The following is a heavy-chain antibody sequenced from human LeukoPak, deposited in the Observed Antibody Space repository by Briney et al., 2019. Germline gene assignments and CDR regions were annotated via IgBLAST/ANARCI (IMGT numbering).Heavy chain of an antibody. V-gene: IGHV1-18*01. Sequence: ASVKVSCKASGYTFINSGITWVRQAPGQGLEGMGWISAYKGKTDYAQKFQGRVTMTTDTPPTTAYMHLTSLSSADTAVYYWAGGRNKGDYWGQGTLVTVSS. CDR1: GYTFINSG. CDR3: AGGRNKGDY. D-gene: IGHD1/OR15-1a*01. J-gene: IGHJ4*02. CDR2: ISAYKGKT.